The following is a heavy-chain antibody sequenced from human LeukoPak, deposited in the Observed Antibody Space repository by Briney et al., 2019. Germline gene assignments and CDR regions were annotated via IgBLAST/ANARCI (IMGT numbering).Heavy chain of an antibody. D-gene: IGHD3-22*01. V-gene: IGHV3-23*01. CDR1: GFTFSRDA. Sequence: VGALSLSCAASGFTFSRDAMTGLRQRPRMRREVVATIIYRGGAPYYADSVKRRFTISQENSKNTLYLQMNSLRAEDTALYYCAKDGLYYDGSEHVYYFDSWGQGTLVTVSS. CDR3: AKDGLYYDGSEHVYYFDS. CDR2: IIYRGGAP. J-gene: IGHJ4*02.